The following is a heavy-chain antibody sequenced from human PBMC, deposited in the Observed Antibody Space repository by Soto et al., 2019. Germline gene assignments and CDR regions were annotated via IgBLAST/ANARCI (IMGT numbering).Heavy chain of an antibody. CDR2: ISYDVSTK. Sequence: QVQLVESGGGVVQPGRSLRLSCAVSGFTFSNYGMHWVRQAPGKGLEWVAVISYDVSTKYYTDSVKGRFTISRDNSKNSLYLQMNSLSTEDTAVYYCAKDRLQLDYYYYGMDVWGQGATVTVS. CDR3: AKDRLQLDYYYYGMDV. V-gene: IGHV3-30*18. CDR1: GFTFSNYG. D-gene: IGHD6-13*01. J-gene: IGHJ6*02.